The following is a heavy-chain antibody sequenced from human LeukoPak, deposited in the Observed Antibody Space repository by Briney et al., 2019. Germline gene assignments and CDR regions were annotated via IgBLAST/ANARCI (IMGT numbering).Heavy chain of an antibody. CDR1: GLTFSRYT. D-gene: IGHD3-3*01. CDR3: AKCFWSGYYTGYYFDY. CDR2: ISGSGGST. Sequence: PGGSLTLSCAASGLTFSRYTMSGVRDAPGKGLEWVSAISGSGGSTYYADSVKGRFTISRDNSKNTLYLQMNSLRAEDTAVYYCAKCFWSGYYTGYYFDYWGQGTLVTVSS. J-gene: IGHJ4*02. V-gene: IGHV3-23*01.